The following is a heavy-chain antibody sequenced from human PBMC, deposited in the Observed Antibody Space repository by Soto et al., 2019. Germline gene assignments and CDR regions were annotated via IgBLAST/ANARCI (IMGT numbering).Heavy chain of an antibody. V-gene: IGHV1-8*01. CDR2: MNPNSGNT. J-gene: IGHJ3*02. CDR1: GYTLTSYD. D-gene: IGHD3-3*01. CDR3: ARLHQYYDFWSGYYTGYAFDI. Sequence: ASVKVSCKASGYTLTSYDINWVRQATGQGLEWMGWMNPNSGNTGYAQKFQGRVTMTRNTSISTAYMELSSLRSEDTAVYYCARLHQYYDFWSGYYTGYAFDIWGQGTMVTVSS.